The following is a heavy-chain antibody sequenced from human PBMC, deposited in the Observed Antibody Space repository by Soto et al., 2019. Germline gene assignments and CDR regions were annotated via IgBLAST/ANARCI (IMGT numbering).Heavy chain of an antibody. Sequence: GASVKVSCKASGGTFSSYAISWVRQAPGQGLEWMGGIIPIFGTANYAQKFQGRVTITADESTSTAYMELSSLRSEDTAVYYCAMIVLVPAAATPSDYRGQGTLVTVSS. J-gene: IGHJ4*02. D-gene: IGHD2-2*01. CDR3: AMIVLVPAAATPSDY. V-gene: IGHV1-69*13. CDR1: GGTFSSYA. CDR2: IIPIFGTA.